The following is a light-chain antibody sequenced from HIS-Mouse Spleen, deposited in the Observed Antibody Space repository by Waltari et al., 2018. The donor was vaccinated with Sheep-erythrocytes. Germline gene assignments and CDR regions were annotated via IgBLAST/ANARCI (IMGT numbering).Light chain of an antibody. CDR3: CSYAGSYNHV. CDR1: TTHLGGYNY. V-gene: IGLV2-11*01. Sequence: QSALTQPRSVSGSPGQPVTIPRTGTTTHLGGYNYVPWYQQHPGKAPKLMIYDVSKRPSGVPDRFSGSKSGNTASLTISGLQAEDEAEYYCCSYAGSYNHVFATGTKVTVL. J-gene: IGLJ1*01. CDR2: DVS.